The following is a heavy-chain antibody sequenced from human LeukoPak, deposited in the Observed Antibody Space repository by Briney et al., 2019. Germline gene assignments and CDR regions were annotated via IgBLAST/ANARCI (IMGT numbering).Heavy chain of an antibody. Sequence: PGGSLRLSCAASGFTVSSNFVTWVRQAPGKGLVWVSRINTDGSRTNYADSVKGRFTISRDNAKNTLYLQMNSLRADDTAVYYCARDRRLVDYWGQGTLVTVSS. J-gene: IGHJ4*02. V-gene: IGHV3-74*01. CDR1: GFTVSSNF. CDR2: INTDGSRT. CDR3: ARDRRLVDY.